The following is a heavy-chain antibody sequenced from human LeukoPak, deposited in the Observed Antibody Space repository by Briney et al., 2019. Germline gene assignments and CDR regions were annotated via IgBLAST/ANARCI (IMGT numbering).Heavy chain of an antibody. D-gene: IGHD2-2*02. Sequence: SETLSLTGTVSGGSISSGGYYWSWIRQHPGKGLEWIGYIYYSGSTYYNPSLKSRVTISVDTSKNQFSLKLSSVTAADTAVYYCARGVPAAICDYWGQGTLVTVSS. J-gene: IGHJ4*02. V-gene: IGHV4-31*03. CDR3: ARGVPAAICDY. CDR1: GGSISSGGYY. CDR2: IYYSGST.